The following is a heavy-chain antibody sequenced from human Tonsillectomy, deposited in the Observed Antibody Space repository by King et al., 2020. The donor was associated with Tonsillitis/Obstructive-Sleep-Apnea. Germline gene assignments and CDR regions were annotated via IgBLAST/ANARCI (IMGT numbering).Heavy chain of an antibody. CDR1: GYSFTNYW. J-gene: IGHJ4*02. CDR3: ASTLEDQLLAYYFHY. Sequence: DVQLVESGAEVKKPGESLKISCKGSGYSFTNYWIGCVRQMPGKGLECMGIIYPGDSDTRYSPSFQGQGTISADKSINTAYLQWNSLKASDTAMYYCASTLEDQLLAYYFHYWGQGTLVTVSS. D-gene: IGHD2-2*01. V-gene: IGHV5-51*01. CDR2: IYPGDSDT.